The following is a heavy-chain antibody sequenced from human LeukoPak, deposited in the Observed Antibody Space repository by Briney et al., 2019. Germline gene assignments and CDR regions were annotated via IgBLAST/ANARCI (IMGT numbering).Heavy chain of an antibody. CDR2: ISYDGNYK. CDR3: AKGMYYYDSSGYYDY. CDR1: GFTFSNYA. D-gene: IGHD3-22*01. V-gene: IGHV3-30*04. Sequence: GRSLRLSCAASGFTFSNYAMHWVRQAPGKGLEWVAVISYDGNYKDYADSVKGRFTISRDSSKNTLYVQMNSLRAEDTAVYYCAKGMYYYDSSGYYDYWGQGTLVTVSS. J-gene: IGHJ4*02.